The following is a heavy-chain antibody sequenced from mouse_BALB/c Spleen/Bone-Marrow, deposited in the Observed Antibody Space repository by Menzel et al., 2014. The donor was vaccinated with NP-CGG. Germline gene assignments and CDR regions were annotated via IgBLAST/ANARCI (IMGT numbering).Heavy chain of an antibody. CDR3: ARPIFL. CDR2: IDPANGNT. V-gene: IGHV14-3*02. Sequence: LVESGAELVKPGASVKLSCTASGFNIKDTYMHWVKQGPEQGLEWIGRIDPANGNTKYDPKFQGKATITADTSSNTAYLQLSSLTSEDTAVYYCARPIFLWGQGTSVTVSS. CDR1: GFNIKDTY. J-gene: IGHJ4*01.